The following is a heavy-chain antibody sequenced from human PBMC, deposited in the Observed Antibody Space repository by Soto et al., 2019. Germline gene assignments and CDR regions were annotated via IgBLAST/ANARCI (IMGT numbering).Heavy chain of an antibody. D-gene: IGHD2-21*02. J-gene: IGHJ6*02. V-gene: IGHV3-30*09. Sequence: PGGSLRLSCAASGFTFSSYAMHWVRQAPGKGLEWVAVISYDGSNKYYADSVKGRFAISRDNSKNTLYLQMNSLRAEDTAVYYCARDGGDIHAIYYYYYGMDVWGQGTTVTVSS. CDR1: GFTFSSYA. CDR3: ARDGGDIHAIYYYYYGMDV. CDR2: ISYDGSNK.